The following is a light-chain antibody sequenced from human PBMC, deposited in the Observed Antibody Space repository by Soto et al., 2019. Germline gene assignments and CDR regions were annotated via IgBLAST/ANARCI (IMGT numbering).Light chain of an antibody. Sequence: EIVMTQSPATLSVSPGERATLSCRASQSVNSNLVWYQQKPGQAPRLLIYGASTRATGIPGRFSGSGYGTEFNLPISSLQSEDFAVYYCQQYNNWLWTFGQGTKVEI. CDR2: GAS. V-gene: IGKV3-15*01. CDR3: QQYNNWLWT. J-gene: IGKJ1*01. CDR1: QSVNSN.